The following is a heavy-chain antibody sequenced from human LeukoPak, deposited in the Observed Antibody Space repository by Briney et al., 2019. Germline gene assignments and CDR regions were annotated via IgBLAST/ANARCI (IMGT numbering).Heavy chain of an antibody. V-gene: IGHV3-48*01. CDR2: ISGSSSTI. D-gene: IGHD2-15*01. CDR1: GFTFSSYS. Sequence: PGGSLRLSCAASGFTFSSYSMNWVRQAPGKGLEWVSYISGSSSTIYYADPVKGRFTISRDNAKNSLYLQMNSLRAEDTAAYYCAAVLGQEYYFDYWGQGTLVTVPS. J-gene: IGHJ4*02. CDR3: AAVLGQEYYFDY.